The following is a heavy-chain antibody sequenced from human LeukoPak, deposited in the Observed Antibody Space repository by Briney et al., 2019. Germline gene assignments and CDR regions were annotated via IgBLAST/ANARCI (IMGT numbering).Heavy chain of an antibody. CDR3: ARSYYDYGDFKDDY. J-gene: IGHJ4*02. CDR1: GFTFSSYA. D-gene: IGHD4-17*01. Sequence: GGSLRLSCAASGFTFSSYAMHWVRQAPGKGLEWVAVISYDGSNKYYADSVKGRFNISRDNSKNTLYLQMNSLRAEYTAVYYCARSYYDYGDFKDDYWGQGTLVTVSS. CDR2: ISYDGSNK. V-gene: IGHV3-30*04.